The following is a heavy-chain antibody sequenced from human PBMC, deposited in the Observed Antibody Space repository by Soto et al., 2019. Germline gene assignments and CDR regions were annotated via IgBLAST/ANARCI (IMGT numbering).Heavy chain of an antibody. CDR3: AKEGGIATLGRVHGSYYYYPLDV. CDR1: GYTVSELS. V-gene: IGHV1-24*01. CDR2: VDPEDGET. D-gene: IGHD1-26*01. J-gene: IGHJ6*02. Sequence: VQLVQSGPAVRKPGASVKVSCKVSGYTVSELSIHWVRQAPGKGLEWLGGVDPEDGETVYAKKFQGRVTMTEDTSTAPAYMELSCLRPEDSAVYYCAKEGGIATLGRVHGSYYYYPLDVWGQGTTVTVSS.